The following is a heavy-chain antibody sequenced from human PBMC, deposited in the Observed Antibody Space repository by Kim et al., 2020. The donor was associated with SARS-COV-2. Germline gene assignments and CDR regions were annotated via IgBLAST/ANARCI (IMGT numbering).Heavy chain of an antibody. Sequence: GGSLRLSCAASGFTFSGSAMHWVRQASGKGLEWVGRIRSKANSYATAYAASVKGRFTISRDDSKNTAYLQMNSLKTEDTAVYYCTRPGHSSGWSDYWGQGTLVTVSS. CDR3: TRPGHSSGWSDY. V-gene: IGHV3-73*01. CDR2: IRSKANSYAT. J-gene: IGHJ4*02. D-gene: IGHD6-19*01. CDR1: GFTFSGSA.